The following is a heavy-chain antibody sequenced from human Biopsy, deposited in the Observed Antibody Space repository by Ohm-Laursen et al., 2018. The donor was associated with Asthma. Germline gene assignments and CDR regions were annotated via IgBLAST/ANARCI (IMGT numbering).Heavy chain of an antibody. V-gene: IGHV3-30*03. Sequence: LRLSCAATGFTFSSFGMHWVRQAPGKGLEWVACISYDGSNKYYADSVKGRSTISRDNSKNTLYLQMNSLRAEDTAVYYCSREEPTSGWYQGSILRWGQGTLVTVSS. D-gene: IGHD6-19*01. CDR2: ISYDGSNK. CDR1: GFTFSSFG. CDR3: SREEPTSGWYQGSILR. J-gene: IGHJ4*02.